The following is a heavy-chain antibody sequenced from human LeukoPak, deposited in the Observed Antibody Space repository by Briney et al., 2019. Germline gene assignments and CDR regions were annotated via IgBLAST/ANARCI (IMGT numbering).Heavy chain of an antibody. CDR3: VRGVEGSSYYDSSGKGNALDI. Sequence: GGSLRLSCAASGFTFSSHDMNWVRQAPGKGLEWVSFINSNSKTIYYADSVKGRFTISRDNAKNSLYLQMDSLRDEDTAVYYCVRGVEGSSYYDSSGKGNALDIWGQGTVVTASS. CDR1: GFTFSSHD. V-gene: IGHV3-48*02. J-gene: IGHJ3*02. D-gene: IGHD3-22*01. CDR2: INSNSKTI.